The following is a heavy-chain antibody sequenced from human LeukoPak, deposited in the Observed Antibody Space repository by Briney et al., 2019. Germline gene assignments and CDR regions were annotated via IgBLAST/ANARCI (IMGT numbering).Heavy chain of an antibody. CDR3: AKESGKFDY. CDR2: ISADGGST. Sequence: GGSLRLSCVASALNFDDSAMHWVRQAPGKGLEWVSLISADGGSTFSADSVKGRFSISRDNSKNSLYLQMNSLRSEDTAIYYCAKESGKFDYWGQGTLVAVSS. CDR1: ALNFDDSA. J-gene: IGHJ4*02. V-gene: IGHV3-43*02.